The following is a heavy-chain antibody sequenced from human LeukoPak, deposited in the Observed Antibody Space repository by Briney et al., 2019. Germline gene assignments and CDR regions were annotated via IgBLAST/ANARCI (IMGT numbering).Heavy chain of an antibody. CDR2: IYSGGNT. CDR1: GFTVSSNY. Sequence: GGSLRLSCAASGFTVSSNYMGWVRQAPGKGLEWVSVIYSGGNTYYADSVKGRFTISRDNSRNTMDLQMNSLRAEDTAVYYCARCDSSSWYGIDYWGQGTLVTASS. J-gene: IGHJ4*02. CDR3: ARCDSSSWYGIDY. V-gene: IGHV3-53*01. D-gene: IGHD6-13*01.